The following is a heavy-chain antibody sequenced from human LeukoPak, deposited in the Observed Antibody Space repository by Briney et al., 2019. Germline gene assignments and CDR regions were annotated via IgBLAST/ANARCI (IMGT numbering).Heavy chain of an antibody. V-gene: IGHV3-30*04. CDR3: AKDGSPYDSSGPIDY. J-gene: IGHJ4*02. Sequence: PGRSLRLSCAASGFTFSSYAMHWVRQAPGKGLEWVAVISYDGSNKYYADSVKGRFTISRDNSKNTLYLQMNSLRAEDTAVYYCAKDGSPYDSSGPIDYWGQGTLVTVSS. D-gene: IGHD3-22*01. CDR2: ISYDGSNK. CDR1: GFTFSSYA.